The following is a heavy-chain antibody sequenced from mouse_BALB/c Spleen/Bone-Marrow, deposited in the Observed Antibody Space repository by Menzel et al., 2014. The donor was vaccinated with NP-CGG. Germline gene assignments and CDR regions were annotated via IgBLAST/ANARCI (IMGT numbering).Heavy chain of an antibody. Sequence: VMLVESGPGLVAPSQSLSITCTVSGFSLXRYSIHWVRQPPGEGLEWLGVIWGGGNTDYNSALKSRLSISKDNSKSQVFLKMNSLQTDDTAMYYCARFITTGTMDYWGQGTSVTVSS. CDR1: GFSLXRYS. V-gene: IGHV2-6-4*01. D-gene: IGHD1-1*01. CDR2: IWGGGNT. J-gene: IGHJ4*01. CDR3: ARFITTGTMDY.